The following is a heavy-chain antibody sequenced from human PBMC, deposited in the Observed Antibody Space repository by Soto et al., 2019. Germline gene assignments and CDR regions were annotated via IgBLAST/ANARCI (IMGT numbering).Heavy chain of an antibody. Sequence: QVQLVQSGAEVKKPGSSVKVSCKASGGTFSSYAISWVRQAPGQGLEWMGGIIPIFGTANYAQKFQGRVTITADESTSTAYIELSSLRSEDTAVYYCARDLWFGELIPTNWFDPWGQGTLVTVSS. D-gene: IGHD3-10*01. CDR3: ARDLWFGELIPTNWFDP. CDR2: IIPIFGTA. J-gene: IGHJ5*02. V-gene: IGHV1-69*01. CDR1: GGTFSSYA.